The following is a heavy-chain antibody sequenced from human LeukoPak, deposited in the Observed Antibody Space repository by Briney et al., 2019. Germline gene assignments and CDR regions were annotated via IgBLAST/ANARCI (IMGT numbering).Heavy chain of an antibody. D-gene: IGHD3-3*01. Sequence: SETLSLTCTVSGGSISSYYWSWIRQPPGKGLEWIRYIYYSGSTNYNPSLKSRVTISVDTSKNQFSLKLSSVTAADTAVYYCARDRYDFWSGYSGHYFDYWGQGTLVTVSS. J-gene: IGHJ4*02. CDR2: IYYSGST. CDR3: ARDRYDFWSGYSGHYFDY. CDR1: GGSISSYY. V-gene: IGHV4-59*01.